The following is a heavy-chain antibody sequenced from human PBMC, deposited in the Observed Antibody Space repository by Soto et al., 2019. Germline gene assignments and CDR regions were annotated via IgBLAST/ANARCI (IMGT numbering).Heavy chain of an antibody. CDR3: AREGSGAAFDI. J-gene: IGHJ3*02. Sequence: LRLSCAASGFSFSSFATHWVRQAPGKGLEWLAAISFDGTNNYFADSVKGRFTISRDNSKNTMYLQMNSLRAEDTAVYYCAREGSGAAFDIWGQGTMVTVSS. CDR2: ISFDGTNN. V-gene: IGHV3-30-3*01. CDR1: GFSFSSFA. D-gene: IGHD3-10*01.